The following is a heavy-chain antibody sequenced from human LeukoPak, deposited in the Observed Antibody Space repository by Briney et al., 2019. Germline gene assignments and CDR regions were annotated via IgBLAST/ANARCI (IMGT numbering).Heavy chain of an antibody. V-gene: IGHV3-30*04. J-gene: IGHJ4*02. Sequence: PGGSLRLSCAASGFTFSGYAMHWVRQAPGKGLEWVAVISYDGSNKYYADSVKGRFTISRDNSKNTLYLQMNSLRAEDTAVYYCARDARPYSSSWYYFDYWGQGTLVTVSS. CDR3: ARDARPYSSSWYYFDY. CDR1: GFTFSGYA. CDR2: ISYDGSNK. D-gene: IGHD6-13*01.